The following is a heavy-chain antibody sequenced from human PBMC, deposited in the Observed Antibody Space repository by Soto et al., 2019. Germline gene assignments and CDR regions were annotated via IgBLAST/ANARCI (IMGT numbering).Heavy chain of an antibody. Sequence: PQTLSLTCTVSACSISMYYSICTLQPPGKGLEWIGYIYYSGSTNYNSSFKSRVTISVDTSKNQFSLKLSSVTAADTAVYYCARGLGYSYGYPFDYWGQGILVTVS. CDR2: IYYSGST. CDR1: ACSISMYY. V-gene: IGHV4-59*08. CDR3: ARGLGYSYGYPFDY. J-gene: IGHJ4*02. D-gene: IGHD5-18*01.